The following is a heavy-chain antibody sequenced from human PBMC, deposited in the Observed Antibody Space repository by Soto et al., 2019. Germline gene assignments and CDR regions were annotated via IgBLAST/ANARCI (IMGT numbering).Heavy chain of an antibody. CDR3: AKGGYYDSSGYYEGLFDY. V-gene: IGHV3-23*01. J-gene: IGHJ4*02. CDR1: GFTFSSYA. D-gene: IGHD3-22*01. Sequence: GGSLRLSCAASGFTFSSYAMSWVRQAPGKGLEWVSTINNSGGSTYYADSVKGRFTISRDNSKNTLYLQMSSLGAEDTAVYYCAKGGYYDSSGYYEGLFDYWGQGTLVTVSS. CDR2: INNSGGST.